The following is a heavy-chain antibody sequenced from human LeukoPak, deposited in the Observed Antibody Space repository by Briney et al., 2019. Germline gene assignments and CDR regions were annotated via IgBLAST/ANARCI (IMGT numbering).Heavy chain of an antibody. J-gene: IGHJ5*02. Sequence: GASVKVSCKASGYTFTTFEISWVRQAPGQGLEWMGWINPNSGGTNYAQKFQGRVTMTRDTSISTAYMELSRLRSDDTAVYYCARDSTVTSWFDPWGQGTLVTVSS. V-gene: IGHV1-2*02. CDR2: INPNSGGT. CDR1: GYTFTTFE. D-gene: IGHD4-17*01. CDR3: ARDSTVTSWFDP.